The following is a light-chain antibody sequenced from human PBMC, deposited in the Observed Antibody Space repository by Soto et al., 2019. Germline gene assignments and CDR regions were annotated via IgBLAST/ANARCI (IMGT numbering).Light chain of an antibody. J-gene: IGKJ2*04. CDR2: GAS. CDR1: ESLINNY. Sequence: EIVLTQSPGIVSLSPGDSATLSCRASESLINNYLAWYQQKPGQAPRLLIFGASTRATGIPDRFRGSGSGTDFTLTISRLEPEDFAVYHCQQYDYSPCSFGQGTKLQI. CDR3: QQYDYSPCS. V-gene: IGKV3-20*01.